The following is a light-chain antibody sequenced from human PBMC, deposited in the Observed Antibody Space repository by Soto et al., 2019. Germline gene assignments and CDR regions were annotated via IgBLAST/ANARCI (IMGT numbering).Light chain of an antibody. CDR1: QSVGNN. V-gene: IGKV3-15*01. Sequence: EVVITQSPGTRSVSPRERVTLSCRASQSVGNNLAWHQQKPGQAPRLLIYGASTRATGFPARFSGSGSGTEFTLTISSLQSEDFAVYYCQQYNGWPITFGQGTRLEIK. J-gene: IGKJ5*01. CDR2: GAS. CDR3: QQYNGWPIT.